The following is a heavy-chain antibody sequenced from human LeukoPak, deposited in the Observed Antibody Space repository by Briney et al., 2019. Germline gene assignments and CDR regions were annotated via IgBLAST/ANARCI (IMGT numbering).Heavy chain of an antibody. D-gene: IGHD3-22*01. CDR3: AKVGPPDSSGYYYYFDY. V-gene: IGHV3-30*18. J-gene: IGHJ4*02. Sequence: GGSLRLSCAASGFTFSSYGMHWVRQAPGKGLEWVAVISYDGSNKYYADSVKGRFTISRDNSKNTLYLQMNGLRAEDTAVYYCAKVGPPDSSGYYYYFDYWGQGTLVTVSS. CDR2: ISYDGSNK. CDR1: GFTFSSYG.